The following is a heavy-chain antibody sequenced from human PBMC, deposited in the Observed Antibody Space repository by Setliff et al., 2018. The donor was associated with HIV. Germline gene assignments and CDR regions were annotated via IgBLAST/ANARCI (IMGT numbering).Heavy chain of an antibody. CDR2: INYSGST. J-gene: IGHJ4*02. V-gene: IGHV4-31*03. CDR3: ARALGYCSTTSCYAEYFDY. Sequence: SETLSLTCTVSGGSISSGDYYWSWSRQHPGKGLEWIGYINYSGSTYYNPSLKSRLNISLDTSKNQFSLKLSSVTATDTAVYFCARALGYCSTTSCYAEYFDYWGQGIVVTVSS. D-gene: IGHD2-2*01. CDR1: GGSISSGDYY.